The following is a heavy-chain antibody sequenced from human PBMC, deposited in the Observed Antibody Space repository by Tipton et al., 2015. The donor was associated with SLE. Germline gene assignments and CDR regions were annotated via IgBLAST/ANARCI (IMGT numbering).Heavy chain of an antibody. CDR3: ARVVTVGATHYYDVDV. D-gene: IGHD5-12*01. CDR1: GGSFSGYY. V-gene: IGHV4-34*01. CDR2: INHRGST. Sequence: TLSLTCAVYGGSFSGYYWSWIRQPPGKGLEWIGEINHRGSTNYNPSLKSRITISVDTSKNQFSLNLSSLTAADTAIYHCARVVTVGATHYYDVDVWGPGTTVTVSS. J-gene: IGHJ6*02.